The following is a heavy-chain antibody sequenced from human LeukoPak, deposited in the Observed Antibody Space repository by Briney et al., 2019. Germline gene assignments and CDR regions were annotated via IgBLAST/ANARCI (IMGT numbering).Heavy chain of an antibody. CDR1: GDSISSYY. Sequence: PSETLAPTCTVSGDSISSYYWSWIRQPPGKGLEWIGYIDYSGSTSYSPSLKSRVTMSVDTSKKQFSLKLTSVTAADTAVYYCAKSGSYYYYYMDDWGKGTTVTVSS. J-gene: IGHJ6*03. D-gene: IGHD3-10*01. CDR2: IDYSGST. CDR3: AKSGSYYYYYMDD. V-gene: IGHV4-59*08.